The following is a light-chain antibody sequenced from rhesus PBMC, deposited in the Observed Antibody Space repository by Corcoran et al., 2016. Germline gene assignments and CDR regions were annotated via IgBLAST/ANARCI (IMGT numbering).Light chain of an antibody. CDR3: QQYNSYPYS. J-gene: IGKJ2*01. V-gene: IGKV1-44*03. Sequence: DIQMTQSPSSLSASVGDRVTITCRSSQRISNYLAWYQQKPGKVPKLLIDGASTLESGVPSRFSGSGSGTEFTLTISSLQPEDFATYYCQQYNSYPYSFGQGTKVEIK. CDR2: GAS. CDR1: QRISNY.